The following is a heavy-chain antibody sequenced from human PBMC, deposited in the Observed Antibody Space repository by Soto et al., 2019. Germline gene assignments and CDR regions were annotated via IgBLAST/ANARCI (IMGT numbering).Heavy chain of an antibody. CDR1: GFTFSGYW. D-gene: IGHD2-8*02. CDR3: TRELNHDTGP. J-gene: IGHJ5*02. CDR2: ISPDGSEE. Sequence: EVQLVESGGGLVQPGGSLRLSCAASGFTFSGYWMTWVRQAPGKGLEGVANISPDGSEEYYVDSVKGRFTISRDNAKNSVDLQMNGLRGEDTALYYCTRELNHDTGPWGQGTQVTVSS. V-gene: IGHV3-7*04.